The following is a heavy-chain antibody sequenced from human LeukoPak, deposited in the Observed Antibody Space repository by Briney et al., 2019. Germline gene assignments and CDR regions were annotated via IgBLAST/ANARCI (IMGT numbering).Heavy chain of an antibody. Sequence: PGGSLRLSCAASRFTFSSYEMNWVRQAPGKGLEWVSYISSSGSTIYYADSVKGRFTISRDNAKNSLYLQMNSLRAEDTAVYYCARLNYGSGSYDYWGQGTLVTVSS. CDR2: ISSSGSTI. CDR3: ARLNYGSGSYDY. J-gene: IGHJ4*02. V-gene: IGHV3-48*03. CDR1: RFTFSSYE. D-gene: IGHD3-10*01.